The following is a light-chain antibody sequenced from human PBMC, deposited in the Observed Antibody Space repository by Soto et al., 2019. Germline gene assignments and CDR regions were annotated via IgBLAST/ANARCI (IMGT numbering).Light chain of an antibody. V-gene: IGLV2-11*01. J-gene: IGLJ1*01. Sequence: QSVLTQPRSVSGSPGQSVTISCTGTSSDVGGYNYVSWYQQYPGKAPKVMIYAVTKRPSGVPVRISGSKSGNTASLTISGLQAEDEADYYCCSYAGSYTHYVFGTGTKVTVL. CDR2: AVT. CDR1: SSDVGGYNY. CDR3: CSYAGSYTHYV.